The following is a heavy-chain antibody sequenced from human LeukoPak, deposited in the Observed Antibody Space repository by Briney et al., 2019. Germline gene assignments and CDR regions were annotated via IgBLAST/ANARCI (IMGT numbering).Heavy chain of an antibody. J-gene: IGHJ4*02. V-gene: IGHV3-74*01. CDR1: GFTFTNYW. CDR2: IKSDGITT. D-gene: IGHD3-16*01. CDR3: AKDWGAGLGLPYYFHH. Sequence: GGSLRLSCAASGFTFTNYWIHWVRQAPGKGLMWVSRIKSDGITTNYADSVKGRFTISRDTSKNTVWLQMNSLRPGDTAVYYCAKDWGAGLGLPYYFHHWGQGTLVIVSS.